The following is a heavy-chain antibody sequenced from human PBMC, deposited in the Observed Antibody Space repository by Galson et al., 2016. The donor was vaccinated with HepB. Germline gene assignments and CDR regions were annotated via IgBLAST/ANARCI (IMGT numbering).Heavy chain of an antibody. D-gene: IGHD1-7*01. Sequence: SLRLSCAASGFNLSSYDIHWVRQAPGKGLEWEAVIWYDGSHKYYADSVKGRFTISRDNSKNTLYLQMNSLRPDDTAVYYCAKDRALELRSGIDYWGQGTLVTVSS. J-gene: IGHJ4*02. CDR1: GFNLSSYD. V-gene: IGHV3-33*06. CDR2: IWYDGSHK. CDR3: AKDRALELRSGIDY.